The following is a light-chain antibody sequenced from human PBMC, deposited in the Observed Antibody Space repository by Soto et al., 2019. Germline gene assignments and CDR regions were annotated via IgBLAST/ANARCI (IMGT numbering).Light chain of an antibody. CDR3: QQYDSYSKT. J-gene: IGKJ2*01. CDR1: ESISYW. CDR2: DAS. Sequence: DIQLTQSPSTLTASVGDRVTIGCRASESISYWLAWYQQKPGKAPKLLIYDASSLRSGVPSRFSGSGSGTEFTLTISTLQPDDFATYYCQQYDSYSKTFGQGTQLRSN. V-gene: IGKV1-5*01.